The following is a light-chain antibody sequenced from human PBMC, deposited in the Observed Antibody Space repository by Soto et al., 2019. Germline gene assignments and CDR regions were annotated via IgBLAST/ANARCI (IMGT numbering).Light chain of an antibody. Sequence: DIVLTQSPDSLAVSLGERATINCKSSQSILNRSNNKNHLAWYQQKPGHPPELLIYWASTRESGVPDRFSGSWSGPAFALTISSLPAEDVAVYYCLQNSATPYSLGQGTKLEIK. V-gene: IGKV4-1*01. CDR2: WAS. J-gene: IGKJ2*03. CDR1: QSILNRSNNKNH. CDR3: LQNSATPYS.